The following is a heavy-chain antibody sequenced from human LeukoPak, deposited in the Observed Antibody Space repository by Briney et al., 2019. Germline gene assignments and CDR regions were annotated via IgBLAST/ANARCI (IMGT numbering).Heavy chain of an antibody. D-gene: IGHD4-17*01. CDR3: ARAPYGDYSHHDYMDV. J-gene: IGHJ6*03. CDR1: GYTFTSYG. CDR2: INAYNGNT. Sequence: ASVKLSCKASGYTFTSYGISWVRQAPGQGLEWMAWINAYNGNTNYAQKLQGRVTMTTDTSTSTAYMELRSLRSDDTAVYYCARAPYGDYSHHDYMDVWGRGTTVTVSS. V-gene: IGHV1-18*01.